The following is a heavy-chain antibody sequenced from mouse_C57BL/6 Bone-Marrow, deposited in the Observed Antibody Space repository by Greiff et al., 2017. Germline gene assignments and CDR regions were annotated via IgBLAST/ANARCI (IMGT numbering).Heavy chain of an antibody. J-gene: IGHJ4*01. V-gene: IGHV1-15*01. D-gene: IGHD2-3*01. CDR2: IDPETGGT. CDR1: GYTFTDYE. Sequence: QVQLQQSGAELVRPGASVTLSCKASGYTFTDYEMHWVKQTPVHGLEWIGAIDPETGGTAYNQKFKGKAILTADKSSSTAYMELRSLTSEDSAVYYCTRWIYDGYYYYAMDYWGQGTSVTVSS. CDR3: TRWIYDGYYYYAMDY.